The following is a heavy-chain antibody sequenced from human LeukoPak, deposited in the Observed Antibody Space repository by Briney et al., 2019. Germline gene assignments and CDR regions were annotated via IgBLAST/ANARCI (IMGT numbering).Heavy chain of an antibody. Sequence: ASVKVSCKASGGTFSSYAISWVRQAPGQGLEWMGGIIPIFGTANYAQKFQGRVTITADESTSTAYMELSSLRSEDTAVYYCARAPEAWIQLNWFDPWGQGTLVTVSS. CDR1: GGTFSSYA. V-gene: IGHV1-69*13. CDR2: IIPIFGTA. J-gene: IGHJ5*02. D-gene: IGHD5-18*01. CDR3: ARAPEAWIQLNWFDP.